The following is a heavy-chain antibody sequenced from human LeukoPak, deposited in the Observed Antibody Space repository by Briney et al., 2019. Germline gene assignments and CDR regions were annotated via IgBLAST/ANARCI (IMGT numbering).Heavy chain of an antibody. J-gene: IGHJ3*02. V-gene: IGHV1-8*03. CDR3: ARGHEGITIFGVVRQVDAFDI. D-gene: IGHD3-3*01. Sequence: ASVKVSCKTSGYSFTSYNLHWVRQATGQGLEWMGWMNPNSGNTGYAQKFQGRVTITRNTSISTAYMELSSLRSEDTAVYYCARGHEGITIFGVVRQVDAFDIWGQGTMVTVSS. CDR1: GYSFTSYN. CDR2: MNPNSGNT.